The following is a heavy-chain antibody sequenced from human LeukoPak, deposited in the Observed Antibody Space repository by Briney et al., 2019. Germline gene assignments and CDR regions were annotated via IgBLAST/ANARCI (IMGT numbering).Heavy chain of an antibody. D-gene: IGHD6-13*01. CDR3: ARSYNSSSWYLYYYYYGMDV. CDR2: ISAYNGNT. J-gene: IGHJ6*02. CDR1: GYTFTSYG. V-gene: IGHV1-18*01. Sequence: ASVKVSFKASGYTFTSYGISWVRQAPGQGLEWMGWISAYNGNTNYAQKLQGRVTMTTDTSTSTAYMELRSLRSDDTAVYYCARSYNSSSWYLYYYYYGMDVWGQGTTVTVSS.